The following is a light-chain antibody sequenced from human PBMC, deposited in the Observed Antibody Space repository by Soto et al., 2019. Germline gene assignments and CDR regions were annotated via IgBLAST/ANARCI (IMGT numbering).Light chain of an antibody. CDR3: HQRKSWPRT. V-gene: IGKV3-11*01. CDR1: QTVSSR. J-gene: IGKJ1*01. CDR2: DTS. Sequence: EIVLTQSPATLSSSPGERATLCSRASQTVSSRLAWYQHKPGQAPRLLIYDTSNRATGIPARFSGSGSGTDFTLTISSLEPEDFAVYYCHQRKSWPRTFGQGTKV.